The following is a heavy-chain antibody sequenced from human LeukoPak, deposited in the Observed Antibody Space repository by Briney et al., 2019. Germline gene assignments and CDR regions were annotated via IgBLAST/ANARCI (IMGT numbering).Heavy chain of an antibody. Sequence: PGGSLRLSCAASGFTVSSNYMSWVRQAPGKGLEWVSVIYSGGSTYYADSVKGRFTISRDNSKNTLYLQMNSLRAEDTAVYYCARPGGYYGSGIYLDYWGQGTLVTASS. V-gene: IGHV3-53*01. J-gene: IGHJ4*02. CDR1: GFTVSSNY. D-gene: IGHD3-10*01. CDR3: ARPGGYYGSGIYLDY. CDR2: IYSGGST.